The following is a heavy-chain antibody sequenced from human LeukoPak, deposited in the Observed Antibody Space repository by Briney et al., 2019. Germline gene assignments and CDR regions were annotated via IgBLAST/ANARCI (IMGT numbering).Heavy chain of an antibody. CDR3: VREDTPATANY. D-gene: IGHD2-21*02. Sequence: GGSLRLSCAASGFTFSSYAMSWVRQAPGKGLEWVSAISGSGGSTYYADSVKGRFTISRDNSKDTLFLQMHSLRPGDTAVYYCVREDTPATANYWGQGTLVTISS. V-gene: IGHV3-23*01. CDR2: ISGSGGST. J-gene: IGHJ4*02. CDR1: GFTFSSYA.